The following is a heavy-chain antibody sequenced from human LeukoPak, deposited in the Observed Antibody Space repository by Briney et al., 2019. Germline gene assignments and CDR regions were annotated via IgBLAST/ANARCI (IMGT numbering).Heavy chain of an antibody. Sequence: GGSLRLSCAASGFTFSSYAMHWVRQAPGKGLEWVAVISYDGSNKYYADSVKGRFTISRDNSKNTLYLQMNSLKTEDTAVYYCRTTLADYDSSGYYYRRYPPLLDYWGQGTLVTVSS. CDR1: GFTFSSYA. CDR3: RTTLADYDSSGYYYRRYPPLLDY. J-gene: IGHJ4*02. V-gene: IGHV3-30-3*01. CDR2: ISYDGSNK. D-gene: IGHD3-22*01.